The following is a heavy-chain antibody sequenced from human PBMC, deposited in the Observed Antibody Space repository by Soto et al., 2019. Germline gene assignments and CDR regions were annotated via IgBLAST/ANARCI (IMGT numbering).Heavy chain of an antibody. Sequence: QVQLQESGPGLVKPSGTLSLTCAVSGGSISSSNWWSWVRQPPGKGLEWIGEIYHSGSTNYNPSLKSRVTISVDKSKNQFSLNLSSVTAADTAVYYCARVVVRQLWSAFFGAFDIWGQGTMVTVSS. V-gene: IGHV4-4*02. D-gene: IGHD5-18*01. CDR2: IYHSGST. CDR1: GGSISSSNW. CDR3: ARVVVRQLWSAFFGAFDI. J-gene: IGHJ3*02.